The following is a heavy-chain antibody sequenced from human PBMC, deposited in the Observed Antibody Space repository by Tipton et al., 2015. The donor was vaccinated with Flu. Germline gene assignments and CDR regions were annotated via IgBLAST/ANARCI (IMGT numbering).Heavy chain of an antibody. Sequence: TLSLTCTVSGDSISTTIYYWGWVRQPPGKGLEWIGSIYYSGTTYYNPSLKSRVTISADSSKNEFSLTLASLTAADTAVYYCARDLWNDRRAYYYYGVDAWGQGTTVTVSS. D-gene: IGHD1-1*01. CDR3: ARDLWNDRRAYYYYGVDA. V-gene: IGHV4-39*07. J-gene: IGHJ6*02. CDR1: GDSISTTIYY. CDR2: IYYSGTT.